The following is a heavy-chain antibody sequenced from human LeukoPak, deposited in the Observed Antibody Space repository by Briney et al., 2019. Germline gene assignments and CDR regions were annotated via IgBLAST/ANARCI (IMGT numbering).Heavy chain of an antibody. CDR3: AKIGYSSSSFDY. D-gene: IGHD6-6*01. CDR2: IKQDGSQK. V-gene: IGHV3-7*01. J-gene: IGHJ4*02. CDR1: GFTVSNYW. Sequence: GGSLRLSCAASGFTVSNYWMSWVRQAPGKGLEWVANIKQDGSQKYYVDSVKGRFTISRDNAKNSQYLQVNSLRAEDTAMYYCAKIGYSSSSFDYWGQGTLVTVSS.